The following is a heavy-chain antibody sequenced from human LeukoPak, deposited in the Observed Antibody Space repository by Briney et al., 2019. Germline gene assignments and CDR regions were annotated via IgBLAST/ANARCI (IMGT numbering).Heavy chain of an antibody. J-gene: IGHJ3*02. Sequence: GGSLRLSCAASGFAFSSNWMNWVRQAPGKGLEWVANIKQDGSGKYYVDSVKGRFTISRGNAKNSLYLQMNSLRAEDTAVYYCASGSGWISDIWGQGTMVTVSS. V-gene: IGHV3-7*01. CDR2: IKQDGSGK. D-gene: IGHD6-19*01. CDR1: GFAFSSNW. CDR3: ASGSGWISDI.